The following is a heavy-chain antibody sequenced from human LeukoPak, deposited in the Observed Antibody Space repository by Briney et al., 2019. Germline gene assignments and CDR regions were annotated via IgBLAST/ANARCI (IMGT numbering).Heavy chain of an antibody. CDR2: ISSSSSYI. Sequence: PGGSLRLSCAASGFTFSSYSMNWVHQAPGKGLEWVSSISSSSSYIYYADSVKGRFTISRDNAKNSLYLQMNSLRAEDTAVYYCARDLITGTIPYYFDYWGQGTLVTVSS. V-gene: IGHV3-21*01. CDR1: GFTFSSYS. J-gene: IGHJ4*02. CDR3: ARDLITGTIPYYFDY. D-gene: IGHD1-20*01.